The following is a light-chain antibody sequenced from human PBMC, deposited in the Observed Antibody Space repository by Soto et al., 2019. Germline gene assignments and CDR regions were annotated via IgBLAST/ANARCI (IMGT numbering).Light chain of an antibody. CDR3: QQYNSAPPFT. Sequence: DIQMTQSPSSLSASVGDRVTITCRASQGISTYLAWYQQKPGKVPKLLIYAASTLQSGVPSRFSGSGSGTDFTLAISSLQPEDVATYDCQQYNSAPPFTFGPGTKVDIK. CDR2: AAS. J-gene: IGKJ3*01. CDR1: QGISTY. V-gene: IGKV1-27*01.